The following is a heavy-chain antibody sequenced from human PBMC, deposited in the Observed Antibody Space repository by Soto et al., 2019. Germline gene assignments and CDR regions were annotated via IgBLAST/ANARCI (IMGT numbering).Heavy chain of an antibody. D-gene: IGHD2-15*01. CDR2: ISAYNGNT. CDR3: ARGGTPVDY. CDR1: GYTFTNFG. J-gene: IGHJ4*02. Sequence: QVQLVQSGAEVKKPGASVNVSCKASGYTFTNFGISWVRQAPGQGLEWMGWISAYNGNTNYPQNFQGRVTMTTDTSGSKSYMERRSLRSDGKALYYRARGGTPVDYCGQGTMGNASS. V-gene: IGHV1-18*01.